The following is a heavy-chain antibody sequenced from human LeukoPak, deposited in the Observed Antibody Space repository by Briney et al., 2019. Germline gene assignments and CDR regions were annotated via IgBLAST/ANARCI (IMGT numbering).Heavy chain of an antibody. Sequence: SQTLSLTCAISGDSVSSNSASWNWIRQSPSRGLEWLGGTYYRSKWYFDYAVSVKSRLTINPDTSKNQFSLQLDSVTPEDTAVYYCARGGFGMTVAQFDYWGQGTLVTVSS. D-gene: IGHD6-19*01. J-gene: IGHJ4*02. CDR1: GDSVSSNSAS. CDR3: ARGGFGMTVAQFDY. CDR2: TYYRSKWYF. V-gene: IGHV6-1*01.